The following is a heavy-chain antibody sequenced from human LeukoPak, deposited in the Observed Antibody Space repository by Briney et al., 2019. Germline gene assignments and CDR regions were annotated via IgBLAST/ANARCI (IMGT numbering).Heavy chain of an antibody. Sequence: QTGGSLRLSCAASGFTFSSSWMSWVRQAPEKGLEWVANIKPDGSEEHSVDSVKGRFTISRDNAKNSLYLQMNSLRAEDTAVYYCARDHRIGGFMDLWGKGTTVTVSS. V-gene: IGHV3-7*01. CDR2: IKPDGSEE. D-gene: IGHD2-15*01. CDR1: GFTFSSSW. CDR3: ARDHRIGGFMDL. J-gene: IGHJ6*04.